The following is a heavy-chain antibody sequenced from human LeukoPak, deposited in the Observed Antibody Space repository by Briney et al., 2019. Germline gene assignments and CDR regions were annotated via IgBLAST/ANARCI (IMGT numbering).Heavy chain of an antibody. J-gene: IGHJ6*02. V-gene: IGHV3-74*01. CDR2: INSDGSST. D-gene: IGHD3-9*01. CDR1: GFTFSSYA. Sequence: GGSLRLSCAASGFTFSSYAMSWVRQAPGKGLVWVSRINSDGSSTSYADSVKDRFTISRDNAKNTLYLQMNSLRAEDTAVYYCARVVIFWNAMDVWGQGTTATVSS. CDR3: ARVVIFWNAMDV.